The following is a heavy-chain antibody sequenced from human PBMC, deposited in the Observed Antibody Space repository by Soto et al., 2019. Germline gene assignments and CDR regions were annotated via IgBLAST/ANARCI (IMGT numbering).Heavy chain of an antibody. CDR2: IFYSGGT. Sequence: QVQLQESGPGLVKPSQTLSLTCTVSGDSISSGINYWSWIRQHPGKGLEWMAYIFYSGGTYYNPSLKSRVTISVDTSKNQFSLNLSSVPVADKAVHYCARASWCFYYFDYWGKGTLVTVSS. D-gene: IGHD2-8*01. CDR3: ARASWCFYYFDY. V-gene: IGHV4-31*03. J-gene: IGHJ4*02. CDR1: GDSISSGINY.